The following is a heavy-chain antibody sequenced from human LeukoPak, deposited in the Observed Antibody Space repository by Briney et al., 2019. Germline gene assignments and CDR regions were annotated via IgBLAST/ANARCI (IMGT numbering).Heavy chain of an antibody. CDR3: ARGATVTNIDY. V-gene: IGHV3-21*04. D-gene: IGHD4-11*01. J-gene: IGHJ4*02. Sequence: PGGSLRLSCAASGFIFSSYSMTWVRQAPGKGLEWVSSISSNSYSILYADSVKGRFTISRDNAKDSLYLQMNSLRAEDTAVYYCARGATVTNIDYWGQGTPVTVSS. CDR2: ISSNSYSI. CDR1: GFIFSSYS.